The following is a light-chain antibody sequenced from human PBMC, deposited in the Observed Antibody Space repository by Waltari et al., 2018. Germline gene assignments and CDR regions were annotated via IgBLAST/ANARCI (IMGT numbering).Light chain of an antibody. V-gene: IGKV1-12*01. J-gene: IGKJ4*01. CDR2: AAS. CDR3: QPEKTFPLT. Sequence: DIQMTQSPSSVSASVGERVTISCRASHDISSYLAWYQQKPGKAPKLLIYAASSMLSGVPSRCSGSGSGTDCTLTIRSLQADDSATYYCQPEKTFPLTFGGGTKVEI. CDR1: HDISSY.